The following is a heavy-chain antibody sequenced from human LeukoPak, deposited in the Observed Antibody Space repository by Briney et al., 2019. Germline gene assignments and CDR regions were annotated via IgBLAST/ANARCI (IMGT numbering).Heavy chain of an antibody. Sequence: GGSLRLSCAASGFTFSSYVMRWLRQAPGKGLEWLSAISGSGGSTYYADSVKGRFTISRDNSKNTLYLQMNRLRAEDTAVYYCAKASVPIAAAGALYNWFDPWGQGTLVTVSS. CDR1: GFTFSSYV. J-gene: IGHJ5*02. CDR3: AKASVPIAAAGALYNWFDP. V-gene: IGHV3-23*01. D-gene: IGHD6-13*01. CDR2: ISGSGGST.